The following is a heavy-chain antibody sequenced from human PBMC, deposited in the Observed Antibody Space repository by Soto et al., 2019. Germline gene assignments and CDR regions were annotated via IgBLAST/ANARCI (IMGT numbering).Heavy chain of an antibody. J-gene: IGHJ4*02. Sequence: GGSLRLSCAASGFTFTDHYMDWVRQAPGKGLEWVGRARNKVNSYIIAYAASVKGRFIISRDDSKNSLYLQMNSLKTEDTAVYFCARLMGTSFDFWGQGTLVTVSS. CDR1: GFTFTDHY. CDR2: ARNKVNSYII. V-gene: IGHV3-72*01. D-gene: IGHD2-8*01. CDR3: ARLMGTSFDF.